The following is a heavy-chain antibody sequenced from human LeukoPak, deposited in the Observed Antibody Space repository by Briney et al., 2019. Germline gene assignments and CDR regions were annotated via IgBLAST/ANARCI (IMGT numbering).Heavy chain of an antibody. CDR1: GGSISSSSYY. J-gene: IGHJ4*02. CDR2: IYYSGST. D-gene: IGHD6-13*01. Sequence: PSETLSLTCTVSGGSISSSSYYWGWIRQPPGKGLEWIGSIYYSGSTYYNPSLKSRVTISVDTSKNQFSLKLSSVTAADTAVYYCARLERHSRKVDYWGQGTLVTVSS. V-gene: IGHV4-39*07. CDR3: ARLERHSRKVDY.